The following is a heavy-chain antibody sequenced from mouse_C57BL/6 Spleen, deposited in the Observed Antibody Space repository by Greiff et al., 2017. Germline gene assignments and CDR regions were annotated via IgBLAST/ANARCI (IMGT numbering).Heavy chain of an antibody. V-gene: IGHV5-17*01. CDR1: GFTFSDYG. CDR2: ISSGSSII. J-gene: IGHJ2*01. CDR3: ARGDYGSSSFDY. D-gene: IGHD1-1*01. Sequence: EVHLVESGGGLVKPGGSLKLSCAASGFTFSDYGMHWVRQAPEKGLEWVAYISSGSSIIYYADTVKGRFTIPRANAKNTLFLQMTSLRSEDAAMYYCARGDYGSSSFDYWGQGTTLTVSS.